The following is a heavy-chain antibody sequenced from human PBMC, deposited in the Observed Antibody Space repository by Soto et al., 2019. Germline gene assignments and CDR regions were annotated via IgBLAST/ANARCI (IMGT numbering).Heavy chain of an antibody. CDR3: ARQRSVVVTQWWFDP. CDR2: IYHSGSS. CDR1: GGSISSYY. Sequence: SETLSLTCTVSGGSISSYYWSWIRQPPGKGLEWIGYIYHSGSSNYNPSLKSRVTILLDTSKNQLSLKLSSVTAADTAVYYCARQRSVVVTQWWFDPWGQGTLVTVSS. J-gene: IGHJ5*02. V-gene: IGHV4-59*08. D-gene: IGHD2-15*01.